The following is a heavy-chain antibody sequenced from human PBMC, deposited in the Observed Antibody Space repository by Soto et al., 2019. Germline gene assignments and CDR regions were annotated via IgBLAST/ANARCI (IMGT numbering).Heavy chain of an antibody. J-gene: IGHJ3*02. Sequence: LGGSLRLSCAASGFTFSSYGMHWVRQAPGKGLEWVAVIWYDGSNKYYADSVKGRFTISRDNSKNTLYLQMNSLRAEDTAVYYCARVNVGGAPRREDAFDIWGQGTMVTVSS. V-gene: IGHV3-33*01. D-gene: IGHD1-26*01. CDR1: GFTFSSYG. CDR2: IWYDGSNK. CDR3: ARVNVGGAPRREDAFDI.